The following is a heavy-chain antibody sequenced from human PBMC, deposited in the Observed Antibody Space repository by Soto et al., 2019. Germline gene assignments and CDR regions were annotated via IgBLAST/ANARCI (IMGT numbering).Heavy chain of an antibody. J-gene: IGHJ4*02. Sequence: EVQLVESGGGLVKPGGSLRLSCAASGFTFSSYCMNWVRQAPGKGLEWVSSISRSRSYTYYADSVKGRFTISRDNAQNSLYLQMNSLRAEDTAVYYCARVTYSNPSDYWGQGTLVTVSS. D-gene: IGHD4-4*01. CDR3: ARVTYSNPSDY. V-gene: IGHV3-21*01. CDR2: ISRSRSYT. CDR1: GFTFSSYC.